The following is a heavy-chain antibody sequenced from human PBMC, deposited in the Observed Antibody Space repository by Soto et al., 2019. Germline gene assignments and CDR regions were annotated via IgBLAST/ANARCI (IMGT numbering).Heavy chain of an antibody. CDR1: GSSINTSSYH. V-gene: IGHV4-39*01. J-gene: IGHJ4*02. Sequence: SQTLRLPCTPSGSSINTSSYHWARIRQPPGQGLEWIAGLYNSGSTYYNPSIKSRATISVDTSKNQFSLKLSSVTAADTAVYYCARQLADMVARAYSEYWGQGTLVTVAS. CDR2: LYNSGST. CDR3: ARQLADMVARAYSEY. D-gene: IGHD5-12*01.